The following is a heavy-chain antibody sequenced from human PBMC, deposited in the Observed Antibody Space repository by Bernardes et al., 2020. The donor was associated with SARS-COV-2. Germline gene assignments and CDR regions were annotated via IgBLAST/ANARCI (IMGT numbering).Heavy chain of an antibody. D-gene: IGHD3-10*01. Sequence: GGSLRLSCAASGFTFSDYSMSWVRQAPGKGLQWVSSISDDVDYTYYADSMQGRFIISRDNAKQSLYLQINSLRAEDTAVYYCAKDLSGVREVIWGQGTLVTVSS. CDR2: ISDDVDYT. CDR1: GFTFSDYS. CDR3: AKDLSGVREVI. J-gene: IGHJ4*02. V-gene: IGHV3-21*04.